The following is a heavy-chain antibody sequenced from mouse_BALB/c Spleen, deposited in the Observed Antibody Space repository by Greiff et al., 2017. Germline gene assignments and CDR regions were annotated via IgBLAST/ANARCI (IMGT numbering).Heavy chain of an antibody. CDR3: ARQGITTRIYAMDY. V-gene: IGHV5-6*02. Sequence: DVMLVESGGDLVKPGGSLKLSCAASGFTFSSYGMSWVRQTPDKRLEWVATISSGGSYTYYPDSVKGRFTISRDNAKNTLYLQMSSLKSEDTAMYYCARQGITTRIYAMDYWGQGTSVTVSS. D-gene: IGHD2-4*01. CDR1: GFTFSSYG. CDR2: ISSGGSYT. J-gene: IGHJ4*01.